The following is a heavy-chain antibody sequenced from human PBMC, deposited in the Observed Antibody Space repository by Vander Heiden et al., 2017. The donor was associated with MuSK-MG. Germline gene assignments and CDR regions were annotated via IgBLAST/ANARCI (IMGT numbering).Heavy chain of an antibody. J-gene: IGHJ4*02. D-gene: IGHD3-9*01. CDR2: FDPEDGET. Sequence: QVQLVQSGAEVKKPGASVKVSCKVSGYTLTELSMHWVRQAPGKGLEWMGGFDPEDGETIYAQKFQGRVTMTEDTSTDTAYMELSSLRSEDTAVYYCATGVSVYDILTGPTYYFDYWGQGTLVTVSS. V-gene: IGHV1-24*01. CDR3: ATGVSVYDILTGPTYYFDY. CDR1: GYTLTELS.